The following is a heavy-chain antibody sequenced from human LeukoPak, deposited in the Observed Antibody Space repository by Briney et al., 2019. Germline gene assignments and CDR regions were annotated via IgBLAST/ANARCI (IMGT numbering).Heavy chain of an antibody. V-gene: IGHV4-34*01. CDR3: ARGRGITIFGVVIIPPYGY. J-gene: IGHJ4*02. CDR1: GGSFSGYY. CDR2: INHSGST. Sequence: PSETLSLTCAVYGGSFSGYYWSWVRQPPAKGLEWIGEINHSGSTNYNPSLKSRVTISVDTSKNQFSLKLSSVTAADTAVYYCARGRGITIFGVVIIPPYGYWGQGTLVTVSS. D-gene: IGHD3-3*01.